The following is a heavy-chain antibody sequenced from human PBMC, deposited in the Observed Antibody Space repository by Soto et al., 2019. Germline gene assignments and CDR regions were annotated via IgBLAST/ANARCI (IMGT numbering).Heavy chain of an antibody. D-gene: IGHD2-21*02. CDR3: ARDLWGYCGTDCYPLDV. CDR1: GGSISGYY. J-gene: IGHJ6*02. Sequence: QVQLQESGPGLVKPSETLSLTCTVSGGSISGYYWSWIRQPPGQGLEWIGYMYKTGSTAYNPSFTSRVTISVDTSKNQFSLKLNSVTAADTAVYYCARDLWGYCGTDCYPLDVWGQGTTVTVSS. CDR2: MYKTGST. V-gene: IGHV4-59*01.